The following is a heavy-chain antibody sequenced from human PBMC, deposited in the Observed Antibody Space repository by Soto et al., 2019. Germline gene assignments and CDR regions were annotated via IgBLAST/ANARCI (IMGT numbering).Heavy chain of an antibody. CDR2: IYHSGST. J-gene: IGHJ1*01. Sequence: SETLSLTCAVSGGSISSGGYSWSWIRQPPGKGLEWIGYIYHSGSTYYNPSLKSRVTISVDRSKNQFSLKLSSVTAADTAVYYCARGDTADSGYFQHWGQGTLVTVSS. CDR3: ARGDTADSGYFQH. V-gene: IGHV4-30-2*01. CDR1: GGSISSGGYS. D-gene: IGHD5-18*01.